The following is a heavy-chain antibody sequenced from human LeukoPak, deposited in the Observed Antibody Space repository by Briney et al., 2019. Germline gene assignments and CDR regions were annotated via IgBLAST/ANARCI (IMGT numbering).Heavy chain of an antibody. V-gene: IGHV3-48*03. CDR2: ISSSGSTI. CDR1: GFTFSSYE. CDR3: ARDHRVSRYYDILTGYPYYYYYMDV. D-gene: IGHD3-9*01. J-gene: IGHJ6*03. Sequence: GGSLRLSCAASGFTFSSYEMNWVRQAPGKGLEWVSYISSSGSTIYYADSVKGRFTISRDNAKNSLYLRMNSLRAEDTAVYYCARDHRVSRYYDILTGYPYYYYYMDVWGKGATVTISS.